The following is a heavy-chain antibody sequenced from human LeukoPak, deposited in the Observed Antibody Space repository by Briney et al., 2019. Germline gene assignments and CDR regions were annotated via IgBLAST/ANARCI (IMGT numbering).Heavy chain of an antibody. CDR3: ARAGEEYTSTWYGAY. CDR1: GYTFTGYY. CDR2: TSPNSGGT. V-gene: IGHV1-2*02. J-gene: IGHJ4*02. Sequence: GASVKVSCKASGYTFTGYYIHWVRQAPVQALEWMGWTSPNSGGTNYVQKFQGRVTMTRDTSISTAYMELTRLTSDDTAMYYCARAGEEYTSTWYGAYWGQGTLVTVSS. D-gene: IGHD6-13*01.